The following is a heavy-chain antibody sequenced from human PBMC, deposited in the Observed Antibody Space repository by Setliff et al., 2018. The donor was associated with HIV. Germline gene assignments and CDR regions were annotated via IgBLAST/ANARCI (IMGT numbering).Heavy chain of an antibody. CDR3: ARGFAQGFDY. CDR2: IYSGSSSA. Sequence: PGGSLRLSCVTSGITFINAAMAWVRQAPGKGPEWISFIYSGSSSAVLADSVKGRFTISRDNSRNTLFLQMNSLRAEDTAVYYCARGFAQGFDYWGQGTLVTVSS. V-gene: IGHV3-23*03. D-gene: IGHD2-21*01. CDR1: GITFINAA. J-gene: IGHJ4*02.